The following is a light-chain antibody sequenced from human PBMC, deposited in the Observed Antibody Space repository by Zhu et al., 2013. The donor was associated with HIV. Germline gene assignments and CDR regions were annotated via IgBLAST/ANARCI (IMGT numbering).Light chain of an antibody. CDR1: QSVSYY. J-gene: IGKJ5*01. Sequence: EIVLTQSPATLSLSPGERATLSCRASQSVSYYLVWYQQKPGQAPRLLIYDASNRATGIPARFSGSGSGTDFSLTISSVEPEDSALYYCQQRSNWPAITFGQGTRLEIK. V-gene: IGKV3-11*01. CDR2: DAS. CDR3: QQRSNWPAIT.